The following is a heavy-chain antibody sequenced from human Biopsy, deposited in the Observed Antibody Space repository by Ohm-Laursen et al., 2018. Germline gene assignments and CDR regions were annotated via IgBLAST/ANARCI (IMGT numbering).Heavy chain of an antibody. Sequence: GTLSLTWTVSGDSINSSYWSWIRQPLGKGLEWIGFISNSGNTNYNPSLKSRVTISVDTSKNQISLKLGSVTVADTAVFYCARRGSGGRSFDYWGQGSLVAVSS. J-gene: IGHJ4*02. CDR2: ISNSGNT. CDR1: GDSINSSY. D-gene: IGHD2-15*01. V-gene: IGHV4-59*08. CDR3: ARRGSGGRSFDY.